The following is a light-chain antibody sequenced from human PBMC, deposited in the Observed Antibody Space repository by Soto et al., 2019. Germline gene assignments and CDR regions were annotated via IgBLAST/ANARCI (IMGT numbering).Light chain of an antibody. CDR3: QEYKSAPLT. CDR2: AAS. CDR1: QDISNY. V-gene: IGKV1-27*01. J-gene: IGKJ4*01. Sequence: DIQMTQSPSSLSASVGDRVIITCRATQDISNYLAWYQQKPGKVPKLLIYAASTSQSGVPSRFSGSGSGTDFTLTISSLQPEDVATFYCQEYKSAPLTFGGGTKVEIK.